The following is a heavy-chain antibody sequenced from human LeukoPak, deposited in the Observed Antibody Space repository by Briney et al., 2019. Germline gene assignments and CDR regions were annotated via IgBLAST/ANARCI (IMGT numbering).Heavy chain of an antibody. D-gene: IGHD3-10*01. J-gene: IGHJ4*02. CDR2: ISGRYNTI. CDR1: GFTFSDYY. V-gene: IGHV3-11*01. Sequence: GGSLRLSCAASGFTFSDYYMSWIRQAPGKGLEWVSYISGRYNTIYYADSVRGRFTISRDNAKNSLYLQMNSLRVEDTAVYYCARDPLWFGVLLYGFDYWGRGTLVTVSS. CDR3: ARDPLWFGVLLYGFDY.